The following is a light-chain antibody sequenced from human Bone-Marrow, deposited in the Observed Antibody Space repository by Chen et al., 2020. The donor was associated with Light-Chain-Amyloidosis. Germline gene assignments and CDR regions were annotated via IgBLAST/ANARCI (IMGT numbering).Light chain of an antibody. J-gene: IGKJ5*01. Sequence: EIVLTQSPGTLSLSPGERATLSCRASQSVSSSYLAWYQQKPGQAPRLLIYAVSDRATGIPARFRGSGSGTDFTLTISSLEPADFAVYYCQQRSNWPPSITFGQGTRLDIK. CDR1: QSVSSSY. CDR3: QQRSNWPPSIT. V-gene: IGKV3D-20*02. CDR2: AVS.